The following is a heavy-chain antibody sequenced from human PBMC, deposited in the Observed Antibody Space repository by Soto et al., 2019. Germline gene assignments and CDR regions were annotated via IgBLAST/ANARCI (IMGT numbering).Heavy chain of an antibody. D-gene: IGHD5-12*01. CDR1: GFSLSNARMG. CDR3: ARMVDIAPAAQGAGLEATEGAFDI. J-gene: IGHJ3*02. Sequence: QVTLKESGPVLVKPTETLTLTCTVSGFSLSNARMGVSWIRQPPGKALEWLAHIFSNDEKSYSTSLKSRLTIIKDTSKIQVVLTMTNVASVDTAIHYCARMVDIAPAAQGAGLEATEGAFDIWGQGTMVTVSS. V-gene: IGHV2-26*01. CDR2: IFSNDEK.